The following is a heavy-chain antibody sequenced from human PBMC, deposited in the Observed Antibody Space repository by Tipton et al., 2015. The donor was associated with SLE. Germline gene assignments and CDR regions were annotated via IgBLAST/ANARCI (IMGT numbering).Heavy chain of an antibody. CDR2: IYHSGST. V-gene: IGHV4-38-2*02. J-gene: IGHJ4*02. Sequence: TLSLTCTVSGYSISSGYYWGWIRQPPGKGLEWIGSIYHSGSTYYNPSLKSRVTISVDTSKNQFSLRLRSVTAADTAVYYCARDLYGGATRLDYWGQGTLVTVSS. CDR1: GYSISSGYY. CDR3: ARDLYGGATRLDY. D-gene: IGHD1-26*01.